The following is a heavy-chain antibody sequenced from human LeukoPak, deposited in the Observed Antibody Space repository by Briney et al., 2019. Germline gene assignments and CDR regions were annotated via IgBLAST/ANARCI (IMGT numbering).Heavy chain of an antibody. CDR1: EYTFTGYY. Sequence: ASVKVSCKASEYTFTGYYMHWVRQAPGQGLEWMGWINPNSGGTNYAQKFQGRVTMTRDTSISTAYMELSRLRSDDSAEYYCARGVSSSWYEAAYYMDVWGKGTTVTVSS. CDR3: ARGVSSSWYEAAYYMDV. CDR2: INPNSGGT. V-gene: IGHV1-2*02. J-gene: IGHJ6*03. D-gene: IGHD6-13*01.